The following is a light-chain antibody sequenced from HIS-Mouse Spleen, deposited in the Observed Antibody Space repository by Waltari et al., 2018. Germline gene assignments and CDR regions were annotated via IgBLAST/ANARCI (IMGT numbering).Light chain of an antibody. Sequence: SYELTQPPSVSVSPGQPASITCSADALPKKYAYWYQQKSGQAPVLVIYEDSKRPSGIPERFSGSSSGTMATLTISGAQVEDEADYYCYSTDSSGNHRVFGGGTKLTVL. CDR2: EDS. CDR3: YSTDSSGNHRV. J-gene: IGLJ2*01. V-gene: IGLV3-10*01. CDR1: ALPKKY.